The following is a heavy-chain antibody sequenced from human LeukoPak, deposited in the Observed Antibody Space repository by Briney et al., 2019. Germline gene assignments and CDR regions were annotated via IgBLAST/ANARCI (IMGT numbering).Heavy chain of an antibody. Sequence: GGSLRLSCAASGFTFSSYEMNWVRQAPGKGLEWVSYISSSGSTIYYADSVKGRFTISRDNAKNSLYLQMNSLRAEDTAVYYCARLIGVYYYYMDVWGKGTTVTVSS. J-gene: IGHJ6*03. CDR3: ARLIGVYYYYMDV. CDR2: ISSSGSTI. D-gene: IGHD2/OR15-2a*01. CDR1: GFTFSSYE. V-gene: IGHV3-48*03.